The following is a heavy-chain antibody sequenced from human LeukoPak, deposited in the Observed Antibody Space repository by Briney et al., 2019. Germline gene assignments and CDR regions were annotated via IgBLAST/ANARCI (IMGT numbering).Heavy chain of an antibody. V-gene: IGHV3-49*04. CDR1: GFTFSSYW. J-gene: IGHJ4*02. D-gene: IGHD2-2*01. CDR2: IRSQAYSGTT. CDR3: TRDIVSISQPYYFDY. Sequence: PGGSLRLSCAASGFTFSSYWMSWVRQAPGRGLEWVGFIRSQAYSGTTEYATSVKDRFTTSRDDSKSIAYLQMNSLKTEDTAVYYCTRDIVSISQPYYFDYWGQGTLVTVSS.